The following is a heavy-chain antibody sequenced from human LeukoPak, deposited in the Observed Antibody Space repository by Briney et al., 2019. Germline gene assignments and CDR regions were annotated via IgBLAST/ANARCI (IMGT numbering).Heavy chain of an antibody. D-gene: IGHD2-15*01. Sequence: GGSLRLSCAASGFTFSSNYMSWVRQAPGKGLEWVSVIYSGGSTYYAASVKGRFTISRDNSKNTLYLQMNSLSAEDTAVYYCAREGRYCSGGRCSYFFDYWGQGTLVTVSS. J-gene: IGHJ4*02. CDR3: AREGRYCSGGRCSYFFDY. CDR1: GFTFSSNY. V-gene: IGHV3-53*01. CDR2: IYSGGST.